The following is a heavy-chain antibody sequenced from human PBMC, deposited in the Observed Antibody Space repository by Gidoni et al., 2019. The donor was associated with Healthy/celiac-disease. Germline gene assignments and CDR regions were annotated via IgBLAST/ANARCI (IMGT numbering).Heavy chain of an antibody. Sequence: EVQLLESGGGLVQPGGSLRPACAASGFPFRPYAMRWVRQAPGKGLAWGSAISGSGGSTYYADSVKGRFTISRDNSKNTLYLQMNSLRAEDTAVYYCAKADQLLYFPNNYYYYMDVWGKGTTVTVSS. CDR2: ISGSGGST. CDR1: GFPFRPYA. J-gene: IGHJ6*03. D-gene: IGHD2-2*02. V-gene: IGHV3-23*01. CDR3: AKADQLLYFPNNYYYYMDV.